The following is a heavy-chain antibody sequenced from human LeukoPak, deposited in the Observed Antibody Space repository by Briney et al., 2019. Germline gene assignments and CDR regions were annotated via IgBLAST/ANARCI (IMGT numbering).Heavy chain of an antibody. CDR3: ARGADSSGYYSIFYFDY. Sequence: KSSDTLSLTCTVSGGSVSSGSYYWSWIRQPPGKGLERIGYIYYSGSTNYNPSLKSRVTISVDTSKNQFSLKLSSVTAADTAVYYCARGADSSGYYSIFYFDYWGQGTLVTVSS. V-gene: IGHV4-61*01. CDR1: GGSVSSGSYY. J-gene: IGHJ4*02. CDR2: IYYSGST. D-gene: IGHD3-22*01.